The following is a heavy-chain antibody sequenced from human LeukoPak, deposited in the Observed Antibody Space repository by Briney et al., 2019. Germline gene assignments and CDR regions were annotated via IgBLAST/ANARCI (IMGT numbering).Heavy chain of an antibody. CDR3: ARGTGIRQYYDILTGSFDY. J-gene: IGHJ4*02. CDR2: SGSSSSYT. CDR1: GFTFSDYY. V-gene: IGHV3-11*06. D-gene: IGHD3-9*01. Sequence: GGSLRLSCAASGFTFSDYYMSWIRQAPGKGLEWVSYSGSSSSYTNYADSVKGRFTISSDNAKNSLFLQMNSLRAEDTAVYYCARGTGIRQYYDILTGSFDYWGQGTLVTVSS.